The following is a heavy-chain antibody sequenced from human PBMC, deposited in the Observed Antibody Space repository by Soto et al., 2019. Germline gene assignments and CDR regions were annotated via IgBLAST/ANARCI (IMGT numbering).Heavy chain of an antibody. V-gene: IGHV1-69*01. D-gene: IGHD6-19*01. CDR2: IIPIFGTA. CDR1: GGTFSSYA. CDR3: ARERIAVAGRMGWYFDY. J-gene: IGHJ4*02. Sequence: QVQLVQSGAEVKKPGSSVEVSCKASGGTFSSYAISWVRQAPGQGLEWMGGIIPIFGTANYAQKFQGRVTITADESTSTAYMELSSLRSEDTAVYYCARERIAVAGRMGWYFDYWGQGTLVTVSS.